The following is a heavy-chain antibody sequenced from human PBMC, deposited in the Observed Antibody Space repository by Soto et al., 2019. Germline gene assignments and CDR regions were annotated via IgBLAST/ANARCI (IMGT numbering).Heavy chain of an antibody. J-gene: IGHJ2*01. CDR2: IFPSVAT. D-gene: IGHD5-18*01. CDR1: GVPISGSDYH. CDR3: ARGSAAKRYFDL. V-gene: IGHV4-30-4*01. Sequence: QVQLEESGPGLVKPSQTLSLMCTVSGVPISGSDYHWSWIRQSPGKGLEWIGYIFPSVATHYNSSLGSRITMSVETSKSQFSLRLTAVTAADTAVYFCARGSAAKRYFDLWGRGTLVTVSS.